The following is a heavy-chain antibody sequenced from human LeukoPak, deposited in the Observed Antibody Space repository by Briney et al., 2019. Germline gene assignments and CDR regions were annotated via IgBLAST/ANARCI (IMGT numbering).Heavy chain of an antibody. V-gene: IGHV1-69*04. CDR3: ARDLRPHYYYYYGMDV. D-gene: IGHD3-3*01. CDR1: GGTFSSYA. Sequence: SVKVSCKASGGTFSSYAISWVRQAPGQGLEWMGRIIPILGIANYAQKFQGRVTITADKSTSTAYMELSSLRSEDTAVYYCARDLRPHYYYYYGMDVWGQGTTVTVSS. J-gene: IGHJ6*02. CDR2: IIPILGIA.